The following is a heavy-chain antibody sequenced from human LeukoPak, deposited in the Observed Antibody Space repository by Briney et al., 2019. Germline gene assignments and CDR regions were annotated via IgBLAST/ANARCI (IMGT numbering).Heavy chain of an antibody. J-gene: IGHJ4*02. CDR1: GYTFTSYA. CDR3: ARGPYYYDSSGYDY. D-gene: IGHD3-22*01. Sequence: GASVKVSRKASGYTFTSYAMHWVRQAPGQRLEWMGWINAGNGNTKYSQKFQGRVTITRDTSASTAYMELSSLRSEDTAVYYCARGPYYYDSSGYDYWGQGTLVTVSS. CDR2: INAGNGNT. V-gene: IGHV1-3*01.